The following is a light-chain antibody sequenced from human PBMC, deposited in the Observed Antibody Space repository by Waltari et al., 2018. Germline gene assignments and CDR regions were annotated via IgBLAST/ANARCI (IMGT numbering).Light chain of an antibody. V-gene: IGKV3-20*01. CDR1: QSVKSDF. CDR3: LQYGGFPAFPAT. J-gene: IGKJ4*01. Sequence: EIVLTQSPGTLSLSPGERATLSCRASQSVKSDFRVWYQQKRGQAPRLVIYAGSTRATGTPDRFSGSGSGTDFTLSISRLEPEDFAVYYCLQYGGFPAFPATFGGGTNVEIK. CDR2: AGS.